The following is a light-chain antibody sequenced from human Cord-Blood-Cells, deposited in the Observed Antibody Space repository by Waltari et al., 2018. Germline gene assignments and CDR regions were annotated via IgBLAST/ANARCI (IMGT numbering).Light chain of an antibody. CDR2: EVS. CDR3: CSYAGSSTLWV. V-gene: IGLV2-23*02. J-gene: IGLJ3*02. Sequence: QSALTQPASVSGSPGQSITISCTGTSSDVGSYNLVSWYQQHPGKAPKRMSYEVSKRPSGVSNRFSGSKSGNTASLTISGLQAEDEADYYCCSYAGSSTLWVFGGGTKLTVL. CDR1: SSDVGSYNL.